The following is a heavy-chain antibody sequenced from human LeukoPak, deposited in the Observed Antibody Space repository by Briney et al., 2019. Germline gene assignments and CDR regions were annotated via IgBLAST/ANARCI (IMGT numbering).Heavy chain of an antibody. D-gene: IGHD3-3*02. J-gene: IGHJ4*02. V-gene: IGHV4-4*07. CDR2: IYTNGRT. CDR1: SDSISSHY. Sequence: SETLSLTCTVSSDSISSHYWGWIRQPAGKGLEWIGRIYTNGRTNYNPSLKSRVTISVDTSKNQFSLKLSSVTAADTAVYYCARGISRFDYWGQGTLVTVSS. CDR3: ARGISRFDY.